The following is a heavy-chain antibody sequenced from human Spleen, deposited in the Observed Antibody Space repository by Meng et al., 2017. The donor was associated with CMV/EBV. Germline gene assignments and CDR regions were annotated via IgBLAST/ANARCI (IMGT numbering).Heavy chain of an antibody. D-gene: IGHD3-22*01. V-gene: IGHV4-61*02. CDR3: ARYVFDSSSLYSNWFDP. J-gene: IGHJ5*02. Sequence: QVQVQESGPGLVKPSQTLSLTCTVSGGSISSGSYYWSWIRQPAGKGLEWIGRIYTSGSTNYNPSLKSRVTISVDTSKNQFSLKLSSVTAADTAVYYCARYVFDSSSLYSNWFDPWGQGTLVTVSS. CDR1: GGSISSGSYY. CDR2: IYTSGST.